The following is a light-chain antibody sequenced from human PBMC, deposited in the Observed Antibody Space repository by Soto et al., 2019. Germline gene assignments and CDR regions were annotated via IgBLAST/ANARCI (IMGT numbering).Light chain of an antibody. CDR1: QSISSW. CDR3: QQYNSYSET. CDR2: KAS. V-gene: IGKV1-5*03. J-gene: IGKJ1*01. Sequence: DIQMTQSPSTLSASVGDRDTITCRASQSISSWLAWYQQKPGKAPKLLIYKASSLESGVPSRFSGSGSGTEFTLTISSLQPDDFATYYCQQYNSYSETFGQGTMMEIK.